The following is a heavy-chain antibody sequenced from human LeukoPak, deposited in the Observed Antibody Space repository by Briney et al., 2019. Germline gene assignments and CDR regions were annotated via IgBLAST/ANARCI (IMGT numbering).Heavy chain of an antibody. CDR2: ISSSGTTI. CDR3: ASNDLVVYAGLY. Sequence: KPGGSLRLSCAASGFTLSDYYMSWIRQAPGKGLEWVSYISSSGTTIYYADSVKGRFTISRDNAKNSLYLQMNSLRSEDTAMYYCASNDLVVYAGLYWGQGTLVTVSS. D-gene: IGHD2-8*01. J-gene: IGHJ4*02. CDR1: GFTLSDYY. V-gene: IGHV3-11*01.